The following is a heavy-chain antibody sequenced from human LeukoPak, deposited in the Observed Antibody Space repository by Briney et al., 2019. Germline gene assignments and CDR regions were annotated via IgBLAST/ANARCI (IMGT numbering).Heavy chain of an antibody. CDR2: FDPKDGET. CDR1: GYTLTELS. Sequence: ASVKVSCKVSGYTLTELSMHWVRQAPGKGLEWMGSFDPKDGETIYAQKFQGRVTITADESTSTAYMELSSLRSEDTAVYYCARWGDTGYYFDYWGQGTLVTVSS. D-gene: IGHD5-24*01. J-gene: IGHJ4*02. V-gene: IGHV1-24*01. CDR3: ARWGDTGYYFDY.